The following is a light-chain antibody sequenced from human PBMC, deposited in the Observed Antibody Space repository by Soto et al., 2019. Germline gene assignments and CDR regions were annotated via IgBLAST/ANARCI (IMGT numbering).Light chain of an antibody. J-gene: IGKJ1*01. CDR1: QDLGNN. Sequence: IVMTQSPATLSVSPGETVTLSCRASQDLGNNLAWYQQKPGQAPRLVIYDASSRAGSIPARFSGSGSGTVFALTISSLQSDDLAVYYCQQYNRWPRTFGRGTKVE. CDR3: QQYNRWPRT. CDR2: DAS. V-gene: IGKV3-15*01.